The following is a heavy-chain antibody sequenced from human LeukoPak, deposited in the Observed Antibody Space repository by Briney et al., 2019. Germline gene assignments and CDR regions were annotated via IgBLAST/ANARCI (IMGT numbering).Heavy chain of an antibody. CDR1: GFTIGTSS. J-gene: IGHJ3*01. D-gene: IGHD6-19*01. CDR3: ARVGSGGGRPDTLDP. V-gene: IGHV3-21*01. CDR2: IGAAGSHI. Sequence: GGSLSLSCAASGFTIGTSSMNWVCQAPGEGLEWVSSIGAAGSHIYYADSMKGRFTISTDNAKSPLFLQMNSLTAEDTGIYYCARVGSGGGRPDTLDPWGQGTMVTVSS.